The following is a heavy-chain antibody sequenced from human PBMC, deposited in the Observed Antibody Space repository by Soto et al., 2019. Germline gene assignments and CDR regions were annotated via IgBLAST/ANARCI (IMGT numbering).Heavy chain of an antibody. CDR2: IIPILGIA. D-gene: IGHD3-10*01. CDR1: GGTFSSYT. CDR3: ARSGSGNPPDY. V-gene: IGHV1-69*02. J-gene: IGHJ4*02. Sequence: XVKVSCKASGGTFSSYTISWVRQAPGQGLEWMGRIIPILGIANYAQKFQGRVTITADKSTSTAYMELSSLRSEDTAVYYCARSGSGNPPDYWGQGTLVTVSS.